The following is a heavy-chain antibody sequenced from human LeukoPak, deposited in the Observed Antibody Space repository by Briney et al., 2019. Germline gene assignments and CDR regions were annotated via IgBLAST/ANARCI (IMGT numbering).Heavy chain of an antibody. CDR2: ISSSSSYI. CDR3: AKDFLPYYYASSGYYFDP. CDR1: GFTFRSYN. V-gene: IGHV3-21*04. J-gene: IGHJ5*02. Sequence: PGGSLRLSCAASGFTFRSYNMSWVRQAPGKRPEWVSSISSSSSYIYYADSVKGRFTISRDNSKNTLHLQINSLRAEDTALYYFAKDFLPYYYASSGYYFDPWGQEPRVAVPS. D-gene: IGHD3-3*01.